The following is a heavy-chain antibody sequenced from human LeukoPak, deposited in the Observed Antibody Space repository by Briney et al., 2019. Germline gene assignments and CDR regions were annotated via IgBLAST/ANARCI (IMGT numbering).Heavy chain of an antibody. CDR1: GVSFSGYY. J-gene: IGHJ6*03. CDR3: ASLNRWFGELKVHYYYMDV. D-gene: IGHD3-10*01. V-gene: IGHV4-34*01. CDR2: INHSGST. Sequence: SETLSVTCAVYGVSFSGYYWSWIRQPPGKGLEWIGEINHSGSTNYNPSLKSRVTISVDTSKNQFSLKLSSVTAADTAVYYCASLNRWFGELKVHYYYMDVWGKGTTVTVSS.